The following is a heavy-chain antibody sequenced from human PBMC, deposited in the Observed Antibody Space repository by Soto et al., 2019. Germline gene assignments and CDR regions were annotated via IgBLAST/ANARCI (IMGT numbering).Heavy chain of an antibody. D-gene: IGHD1-26*01. CDR2: IYHSGST. CDR3: ARAKSGSPGWFDP. Sequence: SETLSLTCAVSGYSISSGYYWGWIRQPPGKGLEWIGSIYHSGSTYYNPSLKSRVTISVDTSRNQFSLKLSSVTAADTAVYYCARAKSGSPGWFDPWGQGTLVTVSS. CDR1: GYSISSGYY. J-gene: IGHJ5*02. V-gene: IGHV4-38-2*01.